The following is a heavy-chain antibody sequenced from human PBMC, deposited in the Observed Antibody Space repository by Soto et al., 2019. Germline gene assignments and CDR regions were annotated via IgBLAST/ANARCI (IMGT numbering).Heavy chain of an antibody. D-gene: IGHD5-12*01. V-gene: IGHV4-34*01. Sequence: QVQLQQWGAGLLKPSETLSLTCAVYGGSFSGYYWSWIRQPTGKGLEWIGEIDHSGITKYNPSLKSRVTISVETSKTHFSLKLSSVTGADTAVYYCARGGRRYSGSRFDYWGQGTLVTVSS. CDR2: IDHSGIT. CDR1: GGSFSGYY. J-gene: IGHJ4*02. CDR3: ARGGRRYSGSRFDY.